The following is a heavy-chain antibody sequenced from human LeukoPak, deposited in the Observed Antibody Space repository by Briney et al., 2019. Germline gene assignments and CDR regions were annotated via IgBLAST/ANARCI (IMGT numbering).Heavy chain of an antibody. Sequence: KPSETLSLTCTVSGGSISSYYWTWIRQPAGKGLEWIGRIYPSGSTNYNPSLKSRVTMSVDTSKNQFSLKLSSVTAADTAVYYCAREISASYREFDYWGPGTLVTVSS. CDR1: GGSISSYY. CDR3: AREISASYREFDY. D-gene: IGHD1-26*01. CDR2: IYPSGST. J-gene: IGHJ4*02. V-gene: IGHV4-4*07.